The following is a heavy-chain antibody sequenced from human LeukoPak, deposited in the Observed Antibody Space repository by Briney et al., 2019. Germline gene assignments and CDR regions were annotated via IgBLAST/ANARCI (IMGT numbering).Heavy chain of an antibody. CDR1: GGSFSGYY. D-gene: IGHD2-2*01. V-gene: IGHV4-34*01. Sequence: SETLSLTCAVYGGSFSGYYWSWIRQPPGKGLELIGEINHSGSTNYNPSLKSRVTISVDTSKNQFSLKLSSVTAADTAVYYCARGVVVPAAAYYYYYYGMDVWGQGTTVTVSS. CDR2: INHSGST. J-gene: IGHJ6*02. CDR3: ARGVVVPAAAYYYYYYGMDV.